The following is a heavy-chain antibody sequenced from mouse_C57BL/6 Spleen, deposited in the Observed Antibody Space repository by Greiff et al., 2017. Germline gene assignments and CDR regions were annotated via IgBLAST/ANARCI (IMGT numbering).Heavy chain of an antibody. Sequence: EVKLVESGPGLVKPSQTVFLTCTVTGISITTGNYRWSWIRQFPGNKLEWIGYIYYSGTITYNPSLTSRTTITRDTPKNQFFLEMNSLTAEDTATYYCAREEEDYYGSSYFDYWGQGTTLTVSS. J-gene: IGHJ2*01. D-gene: IGHD1-1*01. CDR2: IYYSGTI. CDR3: AREEEDYYGSSYFDY. CDR1: GISITTGNYR. V-gene: IGHV3-5*01.